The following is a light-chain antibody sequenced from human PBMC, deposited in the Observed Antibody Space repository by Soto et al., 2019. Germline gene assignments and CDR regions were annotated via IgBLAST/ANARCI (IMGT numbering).Light chain of an antibody. J-gene: IGKJ1*01. CDR2: GAS. Sequence: EIVLTQSPGTLSLSPGERATLSCRASQSVSSSYLAWYRQKPGQAPGLPIYGASSRATGIPDRFSGSGSGTDFTLTISRLEPEDFAAYYCQQYDSYPRTFGQGTKVDIK. V-gene: IGKV3-20*01. CDR1: QSVSSSY. CDR3: QQYDSYPRT.